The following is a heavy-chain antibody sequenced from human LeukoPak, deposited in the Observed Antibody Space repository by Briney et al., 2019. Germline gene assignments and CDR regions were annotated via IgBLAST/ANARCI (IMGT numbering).Heavy chain of an antibody. V-gene: IGHV3-23*01. CDR3: AKMGGYCSSTSCYVNWFDP. CDR1: GFTFSDAW. D-gene: IGHD2-2*01. Sequence: KPGGSLRLSCAASGFTFSDAWMSWVRQAPGKGLEWVSAISGSGGSTYYADSVKGRFTISRDNSKNTLYLQMNSLRAEDTAVYYCAKMGGYCSSTSCYVNWFDPWGQGTLVTVSS. J-gene: IGHJ5*02. CDR2: ISGSGGST.